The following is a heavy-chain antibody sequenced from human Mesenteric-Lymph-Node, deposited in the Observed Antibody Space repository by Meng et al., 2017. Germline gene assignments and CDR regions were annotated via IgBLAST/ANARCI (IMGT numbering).Heavy chain of an antibody. CDR3: GRDQGRELINH. CDR1: GGSVSSGGYY. D-gene: IGHD1-26*01. CDR2: VYHRGDT. Sequence: QLQLQESGPGLVRPSQTLSLTCTVSGGSVSSGGYYWTWIRQHPGKGLEWIGEVYHRGDTNYNPSLKSRVDISVDKSKNQFYLSLFSVTAADTAVYYCGRDQGRELINHWGQGTLVTVSS. V-gene: IGHV4-31*09. J-gene: IGHJ4*02.